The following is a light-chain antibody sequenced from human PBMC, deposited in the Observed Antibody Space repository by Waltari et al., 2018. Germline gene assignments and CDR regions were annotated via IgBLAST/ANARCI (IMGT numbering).Light chain of an antibody. CDR2: AAS. Sequence: EIVLTKSPGTLSLSPGERAPLSCMSSQSVSRALAWYQQKPGQAPRLLIYAASTRATGVPDRFSGSGSGTDFSLTISRLDPEDFAVYYCQHYVNLPVTFGQGTKVEI. CDR3: QHYVNLPVT. J-gene: IGKJ1*01. CDR1: QSVSRA. V-gene: IGKV3-20*01.